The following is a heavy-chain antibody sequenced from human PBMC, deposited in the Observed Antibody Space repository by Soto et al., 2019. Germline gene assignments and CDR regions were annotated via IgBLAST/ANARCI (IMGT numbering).Heavy chain of an antibody. J-gene: IGHJ6*02. CDR1: GYSFTSYW. V-gene: IGHV5-10-1*01. CDR3: ARQGYYYYGMDV. Sequence: GESLKISCKGSGYSFTSYWISWVRQMPGKGLEWMGRIDPSDSYTNYSPSFQGHVTISADKSISTAYLQWSSLKASDTVMYYCARQGYYYYGMDVWGQGTTVTVS. CDR2: IDPSDSYT.